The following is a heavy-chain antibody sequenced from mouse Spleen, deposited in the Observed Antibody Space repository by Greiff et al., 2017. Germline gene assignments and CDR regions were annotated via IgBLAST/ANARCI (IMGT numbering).Heavy chain of an antibody. CDR1: GYTFTNYW. CDR2: IDPSDSET. Sequence: QVQLKQSGAELVRPGSSVKLSCKASGYTFTNYWMHWVKQRPIQGLEWIGNIDPSDSETHYNQKFKDKATLTVDKSSSTAYMQLSSLTSEDSAVYYCAKDYSNYLYALDYWGQGTSVTVSS. V-gene: IGHV1-52*01. CDR3: AKDYSNYLYALDY. D-gene: IGHD2-5*01. J-gene: IGHJ4*01.